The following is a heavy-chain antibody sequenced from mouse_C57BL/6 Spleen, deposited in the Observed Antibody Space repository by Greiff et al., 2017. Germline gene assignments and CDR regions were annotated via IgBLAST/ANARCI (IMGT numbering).Heavy chain of an antibody. J-gene: IGHJ3*01. Sequence: VQLQQSGAELVRPGASVTLSCKASGYTFTDYEMHWVKQTPVHGLEWIGAIDPETGGTAYNQKFKGNAILTADKSSSTAYMELRSLTSEDSAVYYCTRDYDYDSWFAYWGQGTLVTVSA. CDR2: IDPETGGT. V-gene: IGHV1-15*01. D-gene: IGHD2-4*01. CDR1: GYTFTDYE. CDR3: TRDYDYDSWFAY.